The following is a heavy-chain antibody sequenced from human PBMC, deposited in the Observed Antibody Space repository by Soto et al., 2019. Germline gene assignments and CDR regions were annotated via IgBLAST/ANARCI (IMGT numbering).Heavy chain of an antibody. V-gene: IGHV1-69*13. CDR1: GGTFSCYA. CDR3: ASGPKTLMGATNFEY. Sequence: ASVKVSCKASGGTFSCYAICWVRHAPGQGLEWMGGIIPIFGTANYAQKFQGRVTITADESTSTAYMELSSLRSEDTAVYYCASGPKTLMGATNFEYWGQGTLVTVSS. CDR2: IIPIFGTA. J-gene: IGHJ4*02. D-gene: IGHD1-26*01.